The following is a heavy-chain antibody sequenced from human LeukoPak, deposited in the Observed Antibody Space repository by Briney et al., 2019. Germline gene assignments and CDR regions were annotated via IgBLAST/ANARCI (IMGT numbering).Heavy chain of an antibody. Sequence: SETLSLTCSVSGGSISGYYWSWIRQPPGKGLEWIGYIYYSGSTNYNPSLKSRVTISVDTSKNQSPLKLSSVTAADTAVYYCARGDDYGDYVDFWGQGTLVTVSS. J-gene: IGHJ4*02. CDR3: ARGDDYGDYVDF. V-gene: IGHV4-59*01. D-gene: IGHD4-17*01. CDR2: IYYSGST. CDR1: GGSISGYY.